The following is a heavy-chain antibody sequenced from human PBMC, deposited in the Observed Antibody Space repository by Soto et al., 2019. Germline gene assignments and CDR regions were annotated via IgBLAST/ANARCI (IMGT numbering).Heavy chain of an antibody. Sequence: ASVKVSCKASGGTFSSYAISWVRQAPGQGLEWKGGIIPIFGTTNYAQKFQGRVTITADESTSTAYLELSSLRFEDTAVYYCARIDELLFYFDYWGQGTLVTVSS. D-gene: IGHD2-2*01. CDR2: IIPIFGTT. V-gene: IGHV1-69*13. CDR3: ARIDELLFYFDY. J-gene: IGHJ4*02. CDR1: GGTFSSYA.